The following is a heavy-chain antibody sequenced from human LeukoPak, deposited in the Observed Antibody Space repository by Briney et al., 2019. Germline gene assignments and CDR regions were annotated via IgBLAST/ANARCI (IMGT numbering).Heavy chain of an antibody. V-gene: IGHV1-69*05. CDR1: GGTFSSYA. D-gene: IGHD3-22*01. J-gene: IGHJ5*02. CDR3: ARMYYSDSSGRNWFDP. Sequence: GASVKVSCKASGGTFSSYAISWVRQAPGQGLEWMGGIIPIFGTANYAQKFQGRVTITRNTSISTAYMELSSLRSEDTAVYYCARMYYSDSSGRNWFDPWGQGTLVTVSS. CDR2: IIPIFGTA.